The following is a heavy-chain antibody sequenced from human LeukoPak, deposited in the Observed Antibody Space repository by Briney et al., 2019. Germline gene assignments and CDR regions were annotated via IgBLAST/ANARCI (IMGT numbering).Heavy chain of an antibody. CDR2: IRHDGSSE. D-gene: IGHD3-3*01. CDR3: ARHNTRFLERLPALGS. CDR1: GFTYNSYA. J-gene: IGHJ5*02. V-gene: IGHV3-30*02. Sequence: PGGSLRLSCLAPGFTYNSYAMHWVRRARAKGLEWVAFIRHDGSSEYYADSVKGRFIIARDRSGNTLSLQMKSLRAEDTAMYYCARHNTRFLERLPALGSWGQGTLVTVSS.